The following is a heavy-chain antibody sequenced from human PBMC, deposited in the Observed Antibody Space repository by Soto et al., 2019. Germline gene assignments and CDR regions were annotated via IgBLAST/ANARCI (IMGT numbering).Heavy chain of an antibody. V-gene: IGHV3-15*01. D-gene: IGHD3-10*01. CDR2: IKSKTDGGTT. CDR3: TTDPPAPLPLDGGY. Sequence: GSLRLSCAASGFTFSNAWMSWVRQAPGKGLEWVGRIKSKTDGGTTDYAAPVKGRFTISRDDSKNTLYLQMDSLKTEDTAVYYCTTDPPAPLPLDGGYWGQGTLVTVSS. J-gene: IGHJ4*02. CDR1: GFTFSNAW.